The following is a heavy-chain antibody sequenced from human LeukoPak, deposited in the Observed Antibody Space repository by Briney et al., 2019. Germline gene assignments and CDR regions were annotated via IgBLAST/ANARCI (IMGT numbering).Heavy chain of an antibody. D-gene: IGHD3-9*01. CDR2: INPNGGTT. CDR1: GYTFSSYY. J-gene: IGHJ4*02. V-gene: IGHV1-46*01. Sequence: ASVKVSCKASGYTFSSYYLHWVRQAPGQGLEWMGIINPNGGTTSYAQKFQGRVTMTTDTSTSTAYMELRSLRSDDTAVYYCARDEGYDILTGYYSFDYWGQGTLVTVSS. CDR3: ARDEGYDILTGYYSFDY.